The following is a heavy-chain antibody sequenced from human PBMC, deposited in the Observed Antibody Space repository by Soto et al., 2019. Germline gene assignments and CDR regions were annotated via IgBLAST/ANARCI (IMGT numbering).Heavy chain of an antibody. CDR2: IYQTGST. V-gene: IGHV4-4*02. D-gene: IGHD6-6*01. Sequence: NPSETLSLTCAVSGGSISTINWWTWVRQPPGKGLDWIGEIYQTGSTSYNPSLESRVTISIDKSKNQFSLKLRSVTAADTAVYYCARVSSSSAFGMDVWGQGTTVTVSS. J-gene: IGHJ6*02. CDR3: ARVSSSSAFGMDV. CDR1: GGSISTINW.